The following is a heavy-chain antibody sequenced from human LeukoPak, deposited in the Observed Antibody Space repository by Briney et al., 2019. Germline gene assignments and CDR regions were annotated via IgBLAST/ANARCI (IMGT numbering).Heavy chain of an antibody. J-gene: IGHJ4*02. CDR1: GFTFSGSA. CDR2: IRSKANSFPT. D-gene: IGHD6-19*01. CDR3: TSPSTGYSSGWATSTLDY. Sequence: PGGSLKLSCAASGFTFSGSAMLCVRQASGRGVEWVLRIRSKANSFPTVPPASGKDGITNSKEDSKNTAYLQMDSLKTADTAVYYCTSPSTGYSSGWATSTLDYWGQGTLVTVSS. V-gene: IGHV3-73*01.